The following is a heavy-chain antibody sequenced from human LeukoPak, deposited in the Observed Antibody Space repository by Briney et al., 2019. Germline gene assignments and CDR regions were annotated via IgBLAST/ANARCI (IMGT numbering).Heavy chain of an antibody. V-gene: IGHV4-34*01. CDR2: VNQLGRA. Sequence: SETLSLTCAVYDGSISGYYWSWIRQSPGKGLEWIGEVNQLGRANYNPSLESRVTISVDTSKNQFFLKVKSATAGDTAVYYCARLSWYSAPRQSHTLSGFDPWGQGALVTVSS. CDR1: DGSISGYY. J-gene: IGHJ5*02. CDR3: ARLSWYSAPRQSHTLSGFDP. D-gene: IGHD2/OR15-2a*01.